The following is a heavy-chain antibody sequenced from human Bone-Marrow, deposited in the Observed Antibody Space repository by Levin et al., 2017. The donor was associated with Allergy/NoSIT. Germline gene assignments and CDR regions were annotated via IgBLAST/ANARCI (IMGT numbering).Heavy chain of an antibody. V-gene: IGHV3-48*01. Sequence: GGSLRLSCATSGFTFSSYSMNWVRQAPGKGLEWVSYINSSSGTIYYADSVKGRFTISRDNAKKSLYLQMSSLRVEDTAVYYCVGGRADYWGQGTLVTVSS. J-gene: IGHJ4*02. CDR3: VGGRADY. CDR2: INSSSGTI. CDR1: GFTFSSYS.